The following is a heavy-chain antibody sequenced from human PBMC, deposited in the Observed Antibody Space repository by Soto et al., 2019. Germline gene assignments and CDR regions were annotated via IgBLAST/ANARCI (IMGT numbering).Heavy chain of an antibody. V-gene: IGHV1-69*06. D-gene: IGHD5-12*01. J-gene: IGHJ4*02. CDR3: ARGGDGYNYSAY. CDR1: GGTFSSYA. Sequence: PVKVSCKASGGTFSSYAISWVRQAPGQGLGWMGGIIPIFGTANYAQKFQGRVTITADKSTSTAYMELSSLRSEDTAVYYCARGGDGYNYSAYWGQGTLVIVSS. CDR2: IIPIFGTA.